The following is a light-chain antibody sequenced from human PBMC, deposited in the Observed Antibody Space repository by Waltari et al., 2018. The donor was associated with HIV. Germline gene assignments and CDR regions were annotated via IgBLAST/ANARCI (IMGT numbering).Light chain of an antibody. V-gene: IGLV9-49*01. Sequence: QPVLTQPPSASASLGASVTLTCTLSSGYSVYEVEWYQQRPGKGPRFVMRVGTGGSVGSKGDGIPDRFSVWGEGLNRFLTSKNVQEEDESDFHCGADHGSGSNFVLVFGGGTKLTVL. CDR2: VGTGGSVG. J-gene: IGLJ2*01. CDR1: SGYSVYE. CDR3: GADHGSGSNFVLV.